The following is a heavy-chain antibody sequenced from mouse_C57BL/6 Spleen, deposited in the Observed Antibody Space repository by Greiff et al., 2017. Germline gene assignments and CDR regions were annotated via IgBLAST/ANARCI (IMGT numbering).Heavy chain of an antibody. CDR3: AKTQTGTLFDY. CDR1: GYAFSSSW. Sequence: QVQLQQSGPELVKPGASVKISCKASGYAFSSSWMNWVKQRPGTGLEWIGRIYPGDGDTNYNGKFKGKATLTADKSSSTAYMQLSSLTSEDSAVYFCAKTQTGTLFDYWGQGTTLTVSS. V-gene: IGHV1-82*01. CDR2: IYPGDGDT. D-gene: IGHD4-1*01. J-gene: IGHJ2*01.